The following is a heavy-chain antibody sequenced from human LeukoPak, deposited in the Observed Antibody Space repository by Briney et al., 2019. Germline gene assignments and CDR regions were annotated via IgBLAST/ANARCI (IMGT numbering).Heavy chain of an antibody. J-gene: IGHJ3*02. Sequence: GGSLRLSCAASGFTFSSYSMNWVRQAPGKGLERVSSISSSSSYIYYADSVKGRFTISRDNAKNSLYLQMNSLRAEDTAVYYCASRIAAAGEGVDIWGQGTMVTVSS. CDR1: GFTFSSYS. CDR3: ASRIAAAGEGVDI. D-gene: IGHD6-13*01. CDR2: ISSSSSYI. V-gene: IGHV3-21*01.